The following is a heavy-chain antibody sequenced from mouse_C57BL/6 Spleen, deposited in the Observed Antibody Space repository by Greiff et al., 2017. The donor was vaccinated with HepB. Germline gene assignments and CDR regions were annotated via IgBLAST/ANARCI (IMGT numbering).Heavy chain of an antibody. D-gene: IGHD1-1*01. Sequence: EVQGVESGGGLVKPGGSLKLSCAASGFTFSSYAMSWVRQTPEKRLEWVATISDGGSYTYYPDNVKGRFTISRDNAKNNLYLQMSHLKSEDTAMYYCARDSGITTVYYAMDYWGQGTSVTVSS. CDR2: ISDGGSYT. CDR1: GFTFSSYA. V-gene: IGHV5-4*01. J-gene: IGHJ4*01. CDR3: ARDSGITTVYYAMDY.